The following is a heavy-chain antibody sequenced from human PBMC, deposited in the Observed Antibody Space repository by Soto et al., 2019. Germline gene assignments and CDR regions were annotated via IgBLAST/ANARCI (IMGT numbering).Heavy chain of an antibody. J-gene: IGHJ5*02. CDR1: GFSFSNSA. V-gene: IGHV3-30*18. CDR2: ISSDGSKT. D-gene: IGHD3-9*01. Sequence: QVQLVQSGGGVVQPGGSLRLSCEASGFSFSNSAMHWVRQAPGKGLEWVAVISSDGSKTYYGDSVKGRLTISRDNSKNTLHLQMNSLRPEDTAVYYCAKDSYDILASFYPNWFDPWGQGTLISVSS. CDR3: AKDSYDILASFYPNWFDP.